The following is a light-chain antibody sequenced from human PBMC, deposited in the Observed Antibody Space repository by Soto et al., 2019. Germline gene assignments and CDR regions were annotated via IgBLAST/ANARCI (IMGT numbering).Light chain of an antibody. Sequence: DIQMTQSPSTLSASVGDRVTITCRASQSISSWLAWYQQKPGKAPKLLIYKASSLESGVPSRFSGSGSGTDFTLTIRSLQSEDFAVYYCQQYNNWPWTFGQGTKVDIK. CDR3: QQYNNWPWT. CDR1: QSISSW. CDR2: KAS. V-gene: IGKV1-5*03. J-gene: IGKJ1*01.